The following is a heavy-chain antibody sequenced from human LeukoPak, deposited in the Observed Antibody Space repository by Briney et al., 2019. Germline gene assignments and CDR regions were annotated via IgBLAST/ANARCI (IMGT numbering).Heavy chain of an antibody. CDR1: GGSISSYY. CDR3: ARGYEAAAGTVFDY. Sequence: PSETLSLTCTVSGGSISSYYWSWIRQPLGQGLEWIGYIYYSGSTNYNPSLKSRVTISVDTSKNQFSLKLSSVTAADTAVYYCARGYEAAAGTVFDYWGQGTLVTVSS. D-gene: IGHD6-13*01. J-gene: IGHJ4*02. V-gene: IGHV4-59*01. CDR2: IYYSGST.